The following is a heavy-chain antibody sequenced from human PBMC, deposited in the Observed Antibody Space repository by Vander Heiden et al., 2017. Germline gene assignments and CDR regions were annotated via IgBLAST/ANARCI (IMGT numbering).Heavy chain of an antibody. CDR1: GYTLTELS. D-gene: IGHD4-17*01. CDR2: FDPEDGET. Sequence: QVQLVQSGAEVKKPGASVKVSCKVSGYTLTELSMHWVRQAPGKGLEWMGGFDPEDGETIYAQKFQGRVTMTEDTSTDTAYMELSSLRSEDTAVYYCATGHLYDYGDSDAPDAFDIWGQGTMVTVSS. V-gene: IGHV1-24*01. CDR3: ATGHLYDYGDSDAPDAFDI. J-gene: IGHJ3*02.